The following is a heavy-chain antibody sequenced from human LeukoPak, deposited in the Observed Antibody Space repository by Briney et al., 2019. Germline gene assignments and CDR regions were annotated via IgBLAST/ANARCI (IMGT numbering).Heavy chain of an antibody. D-gene: IGHD2-15*01. CDR2: MYHSGSA. CDR3: ARRPVYCSGGSCYYHGMDV. Sequence: PSETLSLTCTVSSGSISGFYWSWIRQPPGKGLEYIGYMYHSGSANYNPSLKSRVTLSVDTSKNQFSLKLTSVTAADTATYYCARRPVYCSGGSCYYHGMDVWGQGTTVAVSS. CDR1: SGSISGFY. J-gene: IGHJ6*02. V-gene: IGHV4-59*08.